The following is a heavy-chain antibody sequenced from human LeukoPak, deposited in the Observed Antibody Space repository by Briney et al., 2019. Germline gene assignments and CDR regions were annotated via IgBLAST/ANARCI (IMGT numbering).Heavy chain of an antibody. D-gene: IGHD6-13*01. CDR1: GGSFSGYY. CDR3: VRGYGAAAGRSYFDY. J-gene: IGHJ4*02. CDR2: INHSGST. Sequence: AETLSLTCAVYGGSFSGYYWSWIRQPPGRGLEWIGEINHSGSTNYNPSLKSRVTISVDTSKNQFSLKLSSVTAADTAVYYCVRGYGAAAGRSYFDYWGQGTLVTVSS. V-gene: IGHV4-34*01.